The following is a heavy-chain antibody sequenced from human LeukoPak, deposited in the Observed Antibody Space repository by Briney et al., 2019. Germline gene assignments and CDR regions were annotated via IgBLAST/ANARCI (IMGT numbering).Heavy chain of an antibody. J-gene: IGHJ4*02. D-gene: IGHD5-18*01. CDR3: ASRGYSYEFDY. V-gene: IGHV4-4*07. Sequence: SETLSLTCTVSGGSISSYYWSWIRQPAGKGLEWIGRIYTSGSTNYNPSLKSRVTISVDRSKNQFSLKLSSVTAADTAVYYYASRGYSYEFDYWGQGTLVTVSS. CDR1: GGSISSYY. CDR2: IYTSGST.